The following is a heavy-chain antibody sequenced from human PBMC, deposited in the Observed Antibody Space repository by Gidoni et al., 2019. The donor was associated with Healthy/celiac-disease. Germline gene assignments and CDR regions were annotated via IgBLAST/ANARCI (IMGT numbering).Heavy chain of an antibody. CDR2: IYYSGST. CDR1: GGSISSSSYY. Sequence: QLQLQESGPGLVKPSETLSLTCTVSGGSISSSSYYWGWIRQPPGKGLEWIGSIYYSGSTYYNPSLKSRVTISVDTSKNQCSLKLSSVTAADTAVYYCARRITGTGTNWFDPWGQGTLVTVSS. J-gene: IGHJ5*02. D-gene: IGHD1-7*01. CDR3: ARRITGTGTNWFDP. V-gene: IGHV4-39*01.